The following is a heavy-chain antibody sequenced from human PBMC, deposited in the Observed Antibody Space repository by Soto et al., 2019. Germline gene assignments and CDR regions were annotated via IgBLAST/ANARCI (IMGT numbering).Heavy chain of an antibody. J-gene: IGHJ4*02. V-gene: IGHV1-8*01. CDR1: GYTFTSYD. D-gene: IGHD4-17*01. CDR3: ARSTTDYGDRH. CDR2: MNPNSGNT. Sequence: QVQLVQSGAEVKKPGASVKVSCKASGYTFTSYDINWVRQATGQGLEWMGWMNPNSGNTGYAQKFQGRVTMTMNTSISTASMELSSLRSEDTAVYYSARSTTDYGDRHWAQGPLVSVSS.